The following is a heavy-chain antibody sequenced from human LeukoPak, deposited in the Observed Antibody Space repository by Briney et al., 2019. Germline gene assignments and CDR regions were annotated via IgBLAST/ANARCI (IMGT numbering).Heavy chain of an antibody. V-gene: IGHV3-23*01. CDR3: AKDLLYDFWSGYSDRTFDI. J-gene: IGHJ3*02. Sequence: PGGSLRLSCAASGFTFSSYAMSWVRQAPGKGLEWVSAISGSGGSTYYADSVKGRFTISRDNSKNTLYLQMNSLRAEDTAVYYCAKDLLYDFWSGYSDRTFDIWGQGTMVTASS. CDR1: GFTFSSYA. CDR2: ISGSGGST. D-gene: IGHD3-3*01.